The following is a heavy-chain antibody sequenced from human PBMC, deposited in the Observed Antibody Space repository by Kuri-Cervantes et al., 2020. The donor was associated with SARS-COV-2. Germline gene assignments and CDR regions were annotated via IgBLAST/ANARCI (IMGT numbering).Heavy chain of an antibody. Sequence: GGSLRLSCAASGFTFSSYSMNWVRQAPGKGLEWVSPISSSSSYIYYADSVKGRFTISRDNAKNSLYLQMNSLRAEDTAVYYCARVPNVVPAAIGGGYWGQGTLVTVSS. CDR2: ISSSSSYI. CDR1: GFTFSSYS. V-gene: IGHV3-21*01. CDR3: ARVPNVVPAAIGGGY. D-gene: IGHD2-2*02. J-gene: IGHJ4*02.